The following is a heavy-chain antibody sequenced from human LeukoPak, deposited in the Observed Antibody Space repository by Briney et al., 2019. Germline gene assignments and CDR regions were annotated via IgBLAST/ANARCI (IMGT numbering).Heavy chain of an antibody. Sequence: ASVRVYCKASGYTFTGNFMHWVRQAPGQGLEWMGLINPDSGGANYAQNFQGRVTMTRDTSISTVYMELSRLRSDDTAVYYCARGTDCSGGSCLDYWGQGTLVTVSS. D-gene: IGHD2-15*01. V-gene: IGHV1-2*06. J-gene: IGHJ4*02. CDR1: GYTFTGNF. CDR3: ARGTDCSGGSCLDY. CDR2: INPDSGGA.